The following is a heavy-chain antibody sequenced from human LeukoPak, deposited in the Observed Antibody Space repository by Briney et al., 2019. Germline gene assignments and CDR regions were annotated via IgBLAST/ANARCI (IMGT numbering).Heavy chain of an antibody. CDR1: GFTFSSYW. CDR2: IKQDGSEK. V-gene: IGHV3-7*01. J-gene: IGHJ4*02. CDR3: ARDFDYYDSSGYYDY. D-gene: IGHD3-22*01. Sequence: PGGSLRLSCAASGFTFSSYWMSWVRQAPGKGLEWVANIKQDGSEKYYVDSVKGRFTISRDNAKSSLYLQMNSLRAEDTAVYYCARDFDYYDSSGYYDYWGQGTLVTVSS.